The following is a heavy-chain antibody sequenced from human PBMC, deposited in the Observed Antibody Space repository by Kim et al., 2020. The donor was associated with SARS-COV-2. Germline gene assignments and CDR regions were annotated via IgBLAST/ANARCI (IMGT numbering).Heavy chain of an antibody. CDR1: GFTFTSYT. D-gene: IGHD3-10*01. V-gene: IGHV3-23*01. CDR3: AKECGYYGASAFDF. J-gene: IGHJ4*01. Sequence: GGSLRLSCGASGFTFTSYTMTWVRQAPAKGLEWVSPITPTGCHKYYADSVKGRFTISTDDSKNTVYLQMNTLTTDDTPVYYCAKECGYYGASAFDFWGQG. CDR2: ITPTGCHK.